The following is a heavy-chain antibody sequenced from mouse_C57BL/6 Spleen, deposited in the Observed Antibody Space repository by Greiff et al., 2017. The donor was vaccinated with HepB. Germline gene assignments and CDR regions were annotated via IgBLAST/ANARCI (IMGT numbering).Heavy chain of an antibody. CDR3: ARRDSYWYFDV. CDR1: GYTFTSYG. D-gene: IGHD3-3*01. V-gene: IGHV1-81*01. J-gene: IGHJ1*03. Sequence: VQLQQSGADLARPGASVKLSCKTSGYTFTSYGISWVKQRTGQGLEWIGEIYPRSGNTYYNEKFKGKATLTADKSSSTAYMELRSLTSEDSAVYFCARRDSYWYFDVWGTGTTVTVSS. CDR2: IYPRSGNT.